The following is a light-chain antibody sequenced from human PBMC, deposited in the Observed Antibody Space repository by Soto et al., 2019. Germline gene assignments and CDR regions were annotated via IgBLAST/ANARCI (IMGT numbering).Light chain of an antibody. V-gene: IGLV1-40*01. CDR2: GNT. J-gene: IGLJ1*01. CDR1: SSYIGAGYD. Sequence: QSVLTQPPSVSGAPGQRVTISCTGSSSYIGAGYDVHWYQQRPGAAPKLLFYGNTNRPSGVPDRFSGSKSGTSASLAITGLQAEDEADYYCQSYDRSLSGYVFGTGTKVTVL. CDR3: QSYDRSLSGYV.